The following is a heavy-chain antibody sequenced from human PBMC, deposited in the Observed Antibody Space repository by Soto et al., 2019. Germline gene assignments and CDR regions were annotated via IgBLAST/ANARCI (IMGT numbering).Heavy chain of an antibody. J-gene: IGHJ6*02. CDR3: GIRLRFLGRVHYGLDG. Sequence: ASMKVSCKASGYTFTGYYMHWVRQAPGQGLEWMGWINPNSGGTNYAQKLQGRVTMTRDTSISTAYMELSRLRSDDTAVYYCGIRLRFLGRVHYGLDGWGQGTTVTVSS. D-gene: IGHD3-3*01. CDR2: INPNSGGT. CDR1: GYTFTGYY. V-gene: IGHV1-2*02.